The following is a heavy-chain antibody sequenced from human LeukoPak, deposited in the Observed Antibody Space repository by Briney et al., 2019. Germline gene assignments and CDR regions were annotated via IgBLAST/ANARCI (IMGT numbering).Heavy chain of an antibody. CDR1: GFTFSSYW. D-gene: IGHD3-3*01. CDR2: IKQDGSEK. CDR3: ARDVPITTFGVVTPIASPFDP. Sequence: GGSLGLSCAASGFTFSSYWMSWVRQAPGKGLEWAANIKQDGSEKYYVDSVKGRFTISRDNAKNSLYLQMNSLRAEDTAVYYCARDVPITTFGVVTPIASPFDPWGQGTVVTVSS. J-gene: IGHJ5*02. V-gene: IGHV3-7*01.